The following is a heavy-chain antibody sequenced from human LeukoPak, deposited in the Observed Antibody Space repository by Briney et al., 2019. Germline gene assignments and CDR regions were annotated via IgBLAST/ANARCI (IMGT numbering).Heavy chain of an antibody. Sequence: GGPLRPSCAASGFTFSSYSMNWVRQAPGNGLEWVSYISSSRTTMSYAGSVKGGFTISRDNAKNSLYLQMNSRRAEDTAVYYCAREMSWSGRDDWGQGTLVIVSS. CDR3: AREMSWSGRDD. J-gene: IGHJ4*02. CDR2: ISSSRTTM. CDR1: GFTFSSYS. V-gene: IGHV3-48*04. D-gene: IGHD3-10*01.